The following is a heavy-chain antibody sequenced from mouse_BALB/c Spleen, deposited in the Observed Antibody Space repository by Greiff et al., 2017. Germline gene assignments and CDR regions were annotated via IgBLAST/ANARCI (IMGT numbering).Heavy chain of an antibody. J-gene: IGHJ1*01. CDR1: GFSLTSYG. CDR2: IWAGGST. CDR3: ARLPYFDV. Sequence: QVQLKESGPGLVAPSHTLSITCTASGFSLTSYGVHWVRQPPGKGLEWLGVIWAGGSTNYNSAHMSRLSISKDNSKSQVSLKMNSLQTDDTAMYYCARLPYFDVWGAGTTVTVSS. V-gene: IGHV2-9*02.